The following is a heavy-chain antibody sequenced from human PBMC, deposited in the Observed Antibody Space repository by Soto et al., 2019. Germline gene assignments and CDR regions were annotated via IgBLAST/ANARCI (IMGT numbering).Heavy chain of an antibody. CDR1: GFTFDDYA. Sequence: EVQLVESGRGLVQPGRSLRLSCTASGFTFDDYAMHWVRQAPGKGLAWVSGISWNSGSIGYADSVKGRFTISRDNAKNSLYLQMNSLRAEDTALYYCAKDMGPDGDTTFDYWGQGTLVTVSS. V-gene: IGHV3-9*01. J-gene: IGHJ4*02. CDR2: ISWNSGSI. CDR3: AKDMGPDGDTTFDY.